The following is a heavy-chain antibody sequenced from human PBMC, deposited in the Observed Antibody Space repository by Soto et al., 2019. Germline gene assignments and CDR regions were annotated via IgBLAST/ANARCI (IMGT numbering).Heavy chain of an antibody. CDR1: GGTFSSYA. CDR2: IIPIFGTA. Sequence: QVQLVQSGAEVTKPGSSVKVSCKASGGTFSSYAISWVRQAPGQGLEWMGGIIPIFGTANYAQKFQGRVTITADESTSTAYMELSSLRSEDTAVYYCARAPRYCGGDCYSGAEYFQHWGQGTLVTVSS. CDR3: ARAPRYCGGDCYSGAEYFQH. D-gene: IGHD2-21*02. J-gene: IGHJ1*01. V-gene: IGHV1-69*01.